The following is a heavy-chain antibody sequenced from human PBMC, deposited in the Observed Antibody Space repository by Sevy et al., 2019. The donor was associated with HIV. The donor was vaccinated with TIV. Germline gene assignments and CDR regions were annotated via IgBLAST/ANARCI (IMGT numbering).Heavy chain of an antibody. V-gene: IGHV3-64D*06. D-gene: IGHD3-3*01. CDR1: GFTFRNYA. CDR3: VKDPDYDFWRGDYGMDV. J-gene: IGHJ6*02. CDR2: ISSDGGGT. Sequence: GGSLRLSCSASGFTFRNYAMNWVRQAPGKGLKYVSAISSDGGGTYYADSVRGRFTISRDNSKYTLYLQMRSLRVEDTAVYYCVKDPDYDFWRGDYGMDVWGQGTTVTVSS.